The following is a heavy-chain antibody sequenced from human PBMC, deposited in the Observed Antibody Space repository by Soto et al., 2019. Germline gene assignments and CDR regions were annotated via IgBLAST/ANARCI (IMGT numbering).Heavy chain of an antibody. Sequence: GESLKISCRGSGYSFTSYWISWVRQMPGKGLEWMGRIDPSDSYTNYSPSFQGHVTISADKSISTAYLQWSSLKASDTAMYYCARIDRITVRPSPDVWGQGTTVTVSS. D-gene: IGHD6-6*01. CDR1: GYSFTSYW. V-gene: IGHV5-10-1*01. CDR3: ARIDRITVRPSPDV. CDR2: IDPSDSYT. J-gene: IGHJ6*02.